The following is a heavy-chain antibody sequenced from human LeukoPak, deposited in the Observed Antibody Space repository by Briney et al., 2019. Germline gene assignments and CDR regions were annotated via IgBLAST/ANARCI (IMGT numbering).Heavy chain of an antibody. V-gene: IGHV3-48*03. D-gene: IGHD5-24*01. CDR1: GFTFSSYE. CDR3: ARGRDGYNLVDAFDI. Sequence: GGSLRLSCAASGFTFSSYEMNWVRQAPGKGLEWVSYISSSGDTIYYADSVNGRVTISRDSAKNSLYLQMNSLRAEDTAVYYCARGRDGYNLVDAFDIWGQGIMVTVSS. J-gene: IGHJ3*02. CDR2: ISSSGDTI.